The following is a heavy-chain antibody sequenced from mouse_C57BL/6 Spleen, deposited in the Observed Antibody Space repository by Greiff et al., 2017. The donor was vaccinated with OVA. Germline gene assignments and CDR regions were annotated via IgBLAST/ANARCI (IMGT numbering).Heavy chain of an antibody. J-gene: IGHJ3*01. CDR3: ARKAY. CDR1: GYTFTDYY. CDR2: INPNNGGT. V-gene: IGHV1-26*01. Sequence: EVQLQQSGPELVKPAASVKISCKASGYTFTDYYMNWVKQSHGKSLEWIGDINPNNGGTSYNQKFKGKATLTVDKSSSTAYMELRSLTSEDSAVYYCARKAYWGQGTLVTVSA.